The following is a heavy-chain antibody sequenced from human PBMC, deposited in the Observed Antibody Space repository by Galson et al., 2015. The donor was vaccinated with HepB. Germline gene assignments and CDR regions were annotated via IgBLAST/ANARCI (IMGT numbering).Heavy chain of an antibody. Sequence: SETLSLTCTVSGGSISSRSYHWGWIRQPPGKGLEWIGSVYNSGGIYYNPSLRSRVTILVDTSKNHFSLKLSSVTAADTAVYYCTINHYDGSGYFHWGQGTLVTVSS. CDR3: TINHYDGSGYFH. V-gene: IGHV4-39*07. CDR2: VYNSGGI. J-gene: IGHJ4*02. D-gene: IGHD3-22*01. CDR1: GGSISSRSYH.